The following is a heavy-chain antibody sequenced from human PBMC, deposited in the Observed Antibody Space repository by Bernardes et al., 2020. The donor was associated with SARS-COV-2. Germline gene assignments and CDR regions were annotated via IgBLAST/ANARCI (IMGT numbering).Heavy chain of an antibody. CDR3: ARASYDSSGYYYENLDY. Sequence: GGSLRLSCAASGFTFSSYGMHWVRQAPGKGLEWVAVIWYDGSNKYYADSVKGRFTISRDNSKNTLYLQMNSLRAEDTAVYYCARASYDSSGYYYENLDYWGQGTLVTVSS. J-gene: IGHJ4*02. D-gene: IGHD3-22*01. V-gene: IGHV3-33*01. CDR1: GFTFSSYG. CDR2: IWYDGSNK.